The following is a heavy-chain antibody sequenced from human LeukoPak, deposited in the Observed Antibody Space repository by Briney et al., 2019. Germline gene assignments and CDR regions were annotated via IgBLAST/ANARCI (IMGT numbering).Heavy chain of an antibody. D-gene: IGHD3-10*01. CDR2: INPNSGGT. CDR3: AIHHGITMVRGSFDP. J-gene: IGHJ5*02. Sequence: ASVKVSCKASGYTFTGYYMHWVRQAPGQGLEWMGWINPNSGGTNYAQKFQGRVTITADESTSTAYMELSSLRSEDTAVYYCAIHHGITMVRGSFDPWGQGTLVTVSS. CDR1: GYTFTGYY. V-gene: IGHV1-2*02.